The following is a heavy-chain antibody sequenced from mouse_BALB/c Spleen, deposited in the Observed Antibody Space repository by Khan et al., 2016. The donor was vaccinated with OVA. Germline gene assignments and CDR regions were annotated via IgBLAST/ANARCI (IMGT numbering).Heavy chain of an antibody. CDR2: IYPGTVTT. D-gene: IGHD6-1*01. CDR1: GYLLTSYW. J-gene: IGHJ2*01. CDR3: AREEALYYVDY. V-gene: IGHV1S132*01. Sequence: QVQLKESGAELVRPGPSVKLSCKTSGYLLTSYWIHWVKQRSGQGLEWIARIYPGTVTTYYNENLKDKATLTAYKSTSTAYMQLSSLISEDSAVYFCAREEALYYVDYWGQGTTRTVAS.